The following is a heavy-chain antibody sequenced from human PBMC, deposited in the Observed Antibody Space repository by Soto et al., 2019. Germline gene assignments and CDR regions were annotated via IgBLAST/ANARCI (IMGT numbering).Heavy chain of an antibody. CDR3: VKDIR. CDR2: LSGSGGSS. Sequence: GGSLRLSCAASGFTFSNYAMNWVRQAPGEGLEWVSALSGSGGSSYYADSVKGRFTISRDNAKNTLYLQMNSLRVEDTAVYYCVKDIRWGRGTLVTVSS. V-gene: IGHV3-23*01. CDR1: GFTFSNYA. J-gene: IGHJ4*02.